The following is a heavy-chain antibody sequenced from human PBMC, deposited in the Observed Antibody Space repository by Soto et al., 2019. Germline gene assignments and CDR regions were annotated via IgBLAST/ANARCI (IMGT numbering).Heavy chain of an antibody. CDR3: AHADNWKKGYYFDY. CDR1: GFSLSTNGVG. CDR2: IYWDDDK. Sequence: QITLEESGPTLVKPTQTLTLTCTFSGFSLSTNGVGVGWIRQPPGKALEWLALIYWDDDKRYSPSLKSRLTITKDTSKNQVVLTMTNMDPVDTATYYCAHADNWKKGYYFDYWGQGTLVTVSS. D-gene: IGHD1-20*01. J-gene: IGHJ4*02. V-gene: IGHV2-5*02.